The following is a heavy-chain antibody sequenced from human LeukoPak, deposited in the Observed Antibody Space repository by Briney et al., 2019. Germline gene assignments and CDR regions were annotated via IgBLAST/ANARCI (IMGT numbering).Heavy chain of an antibody. J-gene: IGHJ4*02. CDR1: GFTFSSYG. D-gene: IGHD3-10*01. CDR2: IRYDGSNK. V-gene: IGHV3-30*02. Sequence: PGGSLRLSXAASGFTFSSYGMHWVRQAPGKGLEWVAFIRYDGSNKYYADSVKGRFTISRDNSKNTLYLQMNGLRAEDTAVYYCARSRHMVRGVTPFDYWGQGTLVTVSS. CDR3: ARSRHMVRGVTPFDY.